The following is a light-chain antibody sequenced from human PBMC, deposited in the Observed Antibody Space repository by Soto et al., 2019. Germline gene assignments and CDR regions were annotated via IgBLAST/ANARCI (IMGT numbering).Light chain of an antibody. CDR2: DVH. V-gene: IGLV2-14*03. Sequence: QSVLTQPASVSGSPGQSITISCTGASNDIGSSDYVSWHQQHPGKAPKLMLYDVHNRPSGVSNRFSGSKSGNTASLTISGLQAEDEADYYCSSYTSSAPHVFGTGTKVTVL. J-gene: IGLJ1*01. CDR3: SSYTSSAPHV. CDR1: SNDIGSSDY.